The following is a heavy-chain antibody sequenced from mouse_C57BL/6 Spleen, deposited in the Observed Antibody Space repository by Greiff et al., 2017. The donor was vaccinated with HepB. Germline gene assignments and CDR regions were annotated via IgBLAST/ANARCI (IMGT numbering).Heavy chain of an antibody. CDR3: ASITTVVAMDY. D-gene: IGHD1-1*01. J-gene: IGHJ2*01. Sequence: QVQLQQPGAELVKPGASVKLSCKASGYTFTSYWMQWVKQRPGQGLEWIGEIDPSDSYSNYNQKFKGKATLTVDTSSSTAYMQLSSLTSEDSAVYYCASITTVVAMDYWGQGTTLTVSS. CDR2: IDPSDSYS. CDR1: GYTFTSYW. V-gene: IGHV1-50*01.